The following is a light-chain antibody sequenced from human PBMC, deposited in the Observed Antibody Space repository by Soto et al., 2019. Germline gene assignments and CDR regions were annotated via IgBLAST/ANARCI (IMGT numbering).Light chain of an antibody. J-gene: IGKJ4*01. V-gene: IGKV3-20*01. CDR3: QQYSSSPPT. Sequence: EIVLTQSPGTLSLSPGDRATLSCRASQSLISRYLAWYRQKPGQAPRLLIYGASNRATGIPDRFSGSGSGTDFTLTISSLEPDDFAVYSCQQYSSSPPTFGGGTKAEIK. CDR1: QSLISRY. CDR2: GAS.